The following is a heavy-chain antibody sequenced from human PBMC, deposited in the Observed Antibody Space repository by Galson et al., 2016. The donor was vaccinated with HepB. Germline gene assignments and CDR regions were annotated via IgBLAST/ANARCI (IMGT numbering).Heavy chain of an antibody. CDR2: ITPSADTT. D-gene: IGHD5-12*01. Sequence: SLRLSCAASGFTLNIYAMTWVRQAPGKGLEWVSAITPSADTTYYGDSVTGRFIISRDNSKNTLYLHLNSLTAEDTALYYCAKGGAYDAWGQGTLVTVSS. J-gene: IGHJ4*02. CDR1: GFTLNIYA. CDR3: AKGGAYDA. V-gene: IGHV3-23*01.